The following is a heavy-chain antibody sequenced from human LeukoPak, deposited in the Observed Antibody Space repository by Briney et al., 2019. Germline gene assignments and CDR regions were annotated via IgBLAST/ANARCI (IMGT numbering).Heavy chain of an antibody. CDR3: ATGIGYDAFDI. CDR1: GCTFSRYA. CDR2: ISYGGSNK. J-gene: IGHJ3*02. V-gene: IGHV3-30-3*01. Sequence: TGGSLSLSCAASGCTFSRYAMYWVRQTPGKGQEWVAVISYGGSNKYYADSVKGRFTISRDNSKNTLYLQMISLRADDTAVYYCATGIGYDAFDIWGQGTMVTVSS. D-gene: IGHD1-1*01.